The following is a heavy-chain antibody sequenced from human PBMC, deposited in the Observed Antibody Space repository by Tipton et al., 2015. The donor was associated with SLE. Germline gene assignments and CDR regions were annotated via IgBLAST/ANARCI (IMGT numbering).Heavy chain of an antibody. V-gene: IGHV4-59*12. Sequence: TLSLTCTVSGGSISSYYWSWIRQPPGKGLEWIGCIYYSGSTNYNPSLKSRVTISVDTSKNQFSLRLSSVTAADTAVYYCARGGGFDPWGQGTLVTVSS. D-gene: IGHD3-16*01. CDR2: IYYSGST. CDR1: GGSISSYY. CDR3: ARGGGFDP. J-gene: IGHJ5*02.